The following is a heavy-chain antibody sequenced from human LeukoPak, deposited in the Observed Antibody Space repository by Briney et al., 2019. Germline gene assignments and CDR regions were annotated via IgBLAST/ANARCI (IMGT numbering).Heavy chain of an antibody. Sequence: PGGSLRLPCAASGFTFSSYEMNWVRQAPGKGLEWISNIRSTSSTTYYSDSVKGRFTISRDNAENSLFLDMNSLRAEDTAVYYCARDSRYAFDIWGQGTIVTVSS. V-gene: IGHV3-48*03. CDR2: IRSTSSTT. CDR1: GFTFSSYE. J-gene: IGHJ3*02. CDR3: ARDSRYAFDI.